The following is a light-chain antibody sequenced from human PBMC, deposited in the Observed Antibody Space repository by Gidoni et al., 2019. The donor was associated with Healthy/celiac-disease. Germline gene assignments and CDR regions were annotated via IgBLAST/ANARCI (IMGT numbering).Light chain of an antibody. V-gene: IGLV1-40*01. CDR1: SSNIGAGYD. CDR2: GNS. J-gene: IGLJ3*02. CDR3: QSYDSSLSGWV. Sequence: QSVLTQPPSASAAPGQRVTISCTGSSSNIGAGYDVNWYQQLPGTAPKLLIYGNSNRPSGVPDRFSGSKSGTSASLAITGLQAEDEADYYCQSYDSSLSGWVFGGGTKLTVL.